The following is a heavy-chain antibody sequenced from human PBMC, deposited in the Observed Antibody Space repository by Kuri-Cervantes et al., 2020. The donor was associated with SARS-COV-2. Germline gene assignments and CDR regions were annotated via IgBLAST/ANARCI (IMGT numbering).Heavy chain of an antibody. CDR2: IYYSGST. J-gene: IGHJ4*02. CDR3: ARGPYYDYVWGSYPLYYFDY. D-gene: IGHD3-16*02. Sequence: GSLRLSCTVSGGSISSYYWNWIRQPPGKGLEWIGYIYYSGSTKYNPSLKSRVTISVDMSKNQFSLKLSSVTAADTAVYYCARGPYYDYVWGSYPLYYFDYWGQGTLVTVSS. V-gene: IGHV4-59*01. CDR1: GGSISSYY.